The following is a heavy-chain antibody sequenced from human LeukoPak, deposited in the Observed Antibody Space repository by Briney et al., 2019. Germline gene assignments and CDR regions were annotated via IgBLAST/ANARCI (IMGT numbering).Heavy chain of an antibody. Sequence: GGSLRLSCAASGFTLSDYYMSWIRQAPGKGLEWVSYISSSGSTIYYADSVKGRFTISRDNAKNSLYLQMNSLRAEDTAVYYCARDTSYYDILTGYSYWGQGTLVTVSS. V-gene: IGHV3-11*01. J-gene: IGHJ4*02. CDR2: ISSSGSTI. D-gene: IGHD3-9*01. CDR3: ARDTSYYDILTGYSY. CDR1: GFTLSDYY.